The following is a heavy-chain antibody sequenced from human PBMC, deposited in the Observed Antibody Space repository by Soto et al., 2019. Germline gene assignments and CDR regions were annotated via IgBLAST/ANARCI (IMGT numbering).Heavy chain of an antibody. J-gene: IGHJ4*02. V-gene: IGHV3-7*03. Sequence: GGSLRLSCAASGFTFSSYWMSWVRQAPGKGLEWVANIKQDGSEKYYVGSVKGRFTISRDNAKNSLYLQVNSLRAEDTAVYYCARGKKRSGSYYYFDYWGQGTLVTVSS. D-gene: IGHD1-26*01. CDR1: GFTFSSYW. CDR2: IKQDGSEK. CDR3: ARGKKRSGSYYYFDY.